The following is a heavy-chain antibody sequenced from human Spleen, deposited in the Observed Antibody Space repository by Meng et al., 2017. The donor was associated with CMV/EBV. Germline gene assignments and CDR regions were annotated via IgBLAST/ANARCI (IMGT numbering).Heavy chain of an antibody. V-gene: IGHV1-69*05. D-gene: IGHD2-2*02. CDR2: IIPIFGTA. J-gene: IGHJ4*02. CDR1: GGTFSSYA. CDR3: ARESRGGPAAIAY. Sequence: SVKVSCKASGGTFSSYAISWVRQAPGQGLEWMGGIIPIFGTANYAQKFQGRVTITTDESTSTAYMELSSLRAEDTAVYYCARESRGGPAAIAYWGQGTLVTVSS.